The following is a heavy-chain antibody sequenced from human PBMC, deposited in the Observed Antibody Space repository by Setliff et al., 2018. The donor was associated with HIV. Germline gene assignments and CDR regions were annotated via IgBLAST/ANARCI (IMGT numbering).Heavy chain of an antibody. Sequence: SETLSLTCAVSGVSISAYFWSWIRQSPEKGLEWIGYIDNSGNTNYSPSLKSRITISRDTSKNQFSLKLSSVTAADTAVYYCAREATYYYDGSGYYYFDYWGRGTLVTVSS. CDR3: AREATYYYDGSGYYYFDY. CDR1: GVSISAYF. CDR2: IDNSGNT. D-gene: IGHD3-22*01. J-gene: IGHJ4*02. V-gene: IGHV4-59*01.